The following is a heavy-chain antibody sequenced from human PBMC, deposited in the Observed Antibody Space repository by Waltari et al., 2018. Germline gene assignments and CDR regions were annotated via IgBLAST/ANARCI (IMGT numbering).Heavy chain of an antibody. J-gene: IGHJ6*03. CDR2: IKSKTDGGTT. CDR3: LRSSSGWGYYYMDV. Sequence: VQLVESGGGVVQPGGSLRLSCAASGFTFSSYGMHWVRQAPGKGLEWVGRIKSKTDGGTTDYAAPVKGRFTISRDDSKNTLYLQMNSLKTEDTAVYYCLRSSSGWGYYYMDVWGKGTTVTVSS. V-gene: IGHV3-15*01. CDR1: GFTFSSYG. D-gene: IGHD6-13*01.